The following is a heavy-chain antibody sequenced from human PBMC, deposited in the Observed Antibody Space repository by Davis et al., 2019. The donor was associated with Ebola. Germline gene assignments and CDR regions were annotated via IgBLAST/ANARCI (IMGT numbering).Heavy chain of an antibody. J-gene: IGHJ4*02. Sequence: GESLKISCEAFAFSFGIYGMHWVRQAPGKGLEWVASMSYHGSHTSYIDSVKGRFTISRDNAKNSLFLQMHSLRGDDTAVYFCARETPISSRSDWWGQGTLVTVSS. V-gene: IGHV3-30*03. CDR1: AFSFGIYG. CDR2: MSYHGSHT. CDR3: ARETPISSRSDW. D-gene: IGHD2-2*01.